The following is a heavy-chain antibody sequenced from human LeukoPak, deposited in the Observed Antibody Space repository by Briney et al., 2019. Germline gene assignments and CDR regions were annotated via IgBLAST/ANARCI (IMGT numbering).Heavy chain of an antibody. CDR1: GFTFSSYS. Sequence: GGSLRLSCAASGFTFSSYSMNWVRQAPGKGLEWVSYISSSSSTIYYADSVKGRFTISRDNAKNSVYPEMNSLRADDTAVYYCARSARLMKGVVEVTALDDWGQGTLVTVSS. D-gene: IGHD3-3*01. V-gene: IGHV3-48*04. CDR2: ISSSSSTI. CDR3: ARSARLMKGVVEVTALDD. J-gene: IGHJ4*02.